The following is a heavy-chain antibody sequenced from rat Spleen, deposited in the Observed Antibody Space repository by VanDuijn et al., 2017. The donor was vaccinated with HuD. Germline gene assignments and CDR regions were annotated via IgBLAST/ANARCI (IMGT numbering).Heavy chain of an antibody. CDR2: ISPSGGST. J-gene: IGHJ3*01. CDR3: ATALTTRVSPFAY. V-gene: IGHV5-46*01. D-gene: IGHD1-4*01. CDR1: GFTFSSFP. Sequence: EVQLVESGGGLVQPGRSLKLSCAASGFTFSSFPMAWVRQAPTKGLEWVASISPSGGSTYYRDPVKGRFTVSRDNAKSTLYLQMDSLRSEDTATYYCATALTTRVSPFAYWGQGTLVTVSS.